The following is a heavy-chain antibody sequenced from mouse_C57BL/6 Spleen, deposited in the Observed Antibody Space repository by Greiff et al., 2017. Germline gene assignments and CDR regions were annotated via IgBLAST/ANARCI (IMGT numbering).Heavy chain of an antibody. CDR3: AREPHITTVVAPFDD. V-gene: IGHV1-74*01. CDR1: GYTFTSYW. Sequence: VQLQQSGPELVKPGASVKVSCKASGYTFTSYWMHWVKQRPGQGLEWIGRIHPSDSDTNYNQKFKGKATLTVDKSSSTAYMQLSSLTSEDSAVYYCAREPHITTVVAPFDDWGQGTTLTVAS. CDR2: IHPSDSDT. J-gene: IGHJ2*01. D-gene: IGHD1-1*01.